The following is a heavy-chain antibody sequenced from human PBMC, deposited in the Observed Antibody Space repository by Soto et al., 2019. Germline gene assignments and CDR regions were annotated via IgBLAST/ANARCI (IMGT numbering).Heavy chain of an antibody. CDR1: GFTFSSYN. J-gene: IGHJ4*02. V-gene: IGHV3-48*01. D-gene: IGHD3-22*01. CDR2: ISSSGSTI. Sequence: EVQLVESGGGLVQPGGSLRLSCAASGFTFSSYNMNWVRQAPGKGLEWVSYISSSGSTIYYADSVKGRFTISRDNAKSSLYLQVNCRRAEDTAVYYCARVACYYDSSGYFYWGQGTLVTVSS. CDR3: ARVACYYDSSGYFY.